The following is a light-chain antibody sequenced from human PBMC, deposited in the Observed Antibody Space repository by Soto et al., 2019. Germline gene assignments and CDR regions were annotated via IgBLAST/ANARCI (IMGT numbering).Light chain of an antibody. CDR2: GAS. CDR1: QSVAGSY. J-gene: IGKJ1*01. CDR3: QQYGVSPRT. V-gene: IGKV3-20*01. Sequence: IVLTQSPVTLSLSPGEGATLSCRASQSVAGSYLAWYQQKPGRTPSLLIYGASSRATGIPDRFSGSGSGTEFTLTINRLEHEDFAVYYCQQYGVSPRTFGQGTKVDI.